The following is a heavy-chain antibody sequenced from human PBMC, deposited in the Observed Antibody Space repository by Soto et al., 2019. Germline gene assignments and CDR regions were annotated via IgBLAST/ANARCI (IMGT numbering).Heavy chain of an antibody. Sequence: PGGSLRLSCAASGFTFSIYSMNWVRQAPGKGLEWVSYISSGSSNIYYADSVKGRFTISRDYAKNSLYLQMNGLRDEDTAVYFCARVEYYGSGSYYYYGMDVWGQGTTVTVSS. D-gene: IGHD3-10*01. J-gene: IGHJ6*02. V-gene: IGHV3-48*02. CDR3: ARVEYYGSGSYYYYGMDV. CDR2: ISSGSSNI. CDR1: GFTFSIYS.